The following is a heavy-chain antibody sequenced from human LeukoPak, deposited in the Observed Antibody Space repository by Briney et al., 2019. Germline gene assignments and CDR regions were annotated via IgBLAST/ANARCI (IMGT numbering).Heavy chain of an antibody. CDR2: INPNSGGT. CDR3: ARGTSVVVPAAINYYYGMDV. J-gene: IGHJ6*02. CDR1: GHTSTGYY. V-gene: IGHV1-2*02. Sequence: ASVKVSCKASGHTSTGYYMHWVRQAPGQGLEWMGWINPNSGGTNYARKFQGRVTMTRDTSISTAYMELSRLRSDDTAVYYCARGTSVVVPAAINYYYGMDVWGQGTTVTVSS. D-gene: IGHD2-2*01.